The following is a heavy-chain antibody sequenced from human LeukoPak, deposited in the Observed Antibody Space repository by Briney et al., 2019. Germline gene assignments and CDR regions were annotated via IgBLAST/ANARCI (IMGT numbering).Heavy chain of an antibody. D-gene: IGHD3-10*01. V-gene: IGHV3-33*01. CDR3: ARDLHGSGSYGTFDY. J-gene: IGHJ4*02. CDR1: GFIFSSYG. Sequence: GGSLRLSCAASGFIFSSYGIHCVRQAPGKGLEWVALIWYDGSNKYYSDSEKSRFTISRDNSKNTVNLQMSSLRAEDTGVYYCARDLHGSGSYGTFDYWGQGTLVTVSS. CDR2: IWYDGSNK.